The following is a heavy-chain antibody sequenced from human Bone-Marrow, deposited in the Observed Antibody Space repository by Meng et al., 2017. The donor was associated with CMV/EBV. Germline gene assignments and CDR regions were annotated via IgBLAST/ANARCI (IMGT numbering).Heavy chain of an antibody. Sequence: SETLSLTCAVYGGSFSGYYWSWIRQPPGKGLEWIGEINHSGSTNYNPSLKSRVTISVDTSKNQFSLKLSSVTAADTAVYYCARAGYYDFWSGYYTVFDYWGQGTLVTVSS. CDR3: ARAGYYDFWSGYYTVFDY. D-gene: IGHD3-3*01. J-gene: IGHJ4*02. CDR1: GGSFSGYY. CDR2: INHSGST. V-gene: IGHV4-34*01.